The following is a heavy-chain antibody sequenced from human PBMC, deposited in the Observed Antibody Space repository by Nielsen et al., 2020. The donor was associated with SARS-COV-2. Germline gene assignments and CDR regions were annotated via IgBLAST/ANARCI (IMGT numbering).Heavy chain of an antibody. Sequence: SETLSLTCTVSGFPIRSGYYWGWIRQPPGKGLEWIGSFYHSGSTYYNPSLKSRVTISVDTSKNQFSLKLSSVTAADTAVYYCAREGYYGSGSYYNWFDPWGQGTLVTVSS. J-gene: IGHJ5*02. CDR3: AREGYYGSGSYYNWFDP. CDR2: FYHSGST. D-gene: IGHD3-10*01. V-gene: IGHV4-38-2*02. CDR1: GFPIRSGYY.